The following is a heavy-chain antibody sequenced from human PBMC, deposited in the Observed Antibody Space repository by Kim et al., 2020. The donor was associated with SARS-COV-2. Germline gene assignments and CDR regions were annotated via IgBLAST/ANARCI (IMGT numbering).Heavy chain of an antibody. CDR3: ARGASGWSLGY. V-gene: IGHV3-48*02. D-gene: IGHD6-19*01. CDR2: I. Sequence: IFYADSVKGRLTISRDNAKNSVYLQMNSLRDEDAAVYYCARGASGWSLGYWGQGTQVTVSS. J-gene: IGHJ4*02.